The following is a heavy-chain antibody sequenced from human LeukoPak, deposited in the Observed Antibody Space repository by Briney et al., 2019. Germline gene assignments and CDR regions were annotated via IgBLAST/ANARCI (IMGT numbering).Heavy chain of an antibody. Sequence: GGSLRLSCAASGFTFSSYAMHWVRQAPGKGLEWVAVISYDGSNKYYADSVKGRFTISRDNSKNTLYLQMNSLRAEDTAVYYCARDNYYGSGSYYIPYYYYYYMDVWGKGTTVTVSS. CDR3: ARDNYYGSGSYYIPYYYYYYMDV. V-gene: IGHV3-30*04. D-gene: IGHD3-10*01. J-gene: IGHJ6*03. CDR2: ISYDGSNK. CDR1: GFTFSSYA.